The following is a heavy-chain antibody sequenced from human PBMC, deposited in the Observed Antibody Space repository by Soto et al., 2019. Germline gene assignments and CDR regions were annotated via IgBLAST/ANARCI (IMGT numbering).Heavy chain of an antibody. Sequence: SETLSLTCTVSGGSISSGSYYWGWIRQPPGKGLEWIGSIYYSGSTYYNPSLKSRVTISVDTSKNQFSLKLSSVTAADTAVYYCARQAGITIFGVVIIGWFDPWGQGTLVTVSS. D-gene: IGHD3-3*01. CDR3: ARQAGITIFGVVIIGWFDP. J-gene: IGHJ5*02. CDR2: IYYSGST. V-gene: IGHV4-39*01. CDR1: GGSISSGSYY.